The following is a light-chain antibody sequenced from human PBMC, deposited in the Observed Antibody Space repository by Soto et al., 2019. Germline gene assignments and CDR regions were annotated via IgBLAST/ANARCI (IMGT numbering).Light chain of an antibody. Sequence: QSVLTQPPSASGSPGQSVTISCTGTSSDVGGYNSVSWYQQHPGKAPKLIIYEVDKRPSGVPDRFSGSKSGNTASLTVSGLQAEDEADYYCSSYAGSNNVVFGGGTQLTVL. J-gene: IGLJ2*01. CDR3: SSYAGSNNVV. V-gene: IGLV2-8*01. CDR1: SSDVGGYNS. CDR2: EVD.